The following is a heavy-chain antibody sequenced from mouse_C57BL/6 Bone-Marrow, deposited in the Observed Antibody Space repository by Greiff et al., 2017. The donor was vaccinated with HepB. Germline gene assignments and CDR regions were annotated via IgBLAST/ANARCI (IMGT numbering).Heavy chain of an antibody. Sequence: EVKVVESGGGLVQPGGSLSLSCAASGFTFTDYYMSWVRQPPGKALEWLGFIRNKANGYTTEYSASVKGRFTISRDNSQSIRYLQMNALRAEDSATYYCASLPRDGYYEFAYWGQGTLVTVSA. D-gene: IGHD2-3*01. CDR1: GFTFTDYY. J-gene: IGHJ3*01. V-gene: IGHV7-3*01. CDR3: ASLPRDGYYEFAY. CDR2: IRNKANGYTT.